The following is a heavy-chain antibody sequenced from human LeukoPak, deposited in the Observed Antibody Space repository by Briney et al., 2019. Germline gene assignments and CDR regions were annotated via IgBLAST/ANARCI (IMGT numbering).Heavy chain of an antibody. CDR2: VHLSGRT. Sequence: SETLSLTCGVSGGSLSSTNWWTWVRQPPGEGLEWIGEVHLSGRTNYNPSLESRVTVSVDMSENHISLKLTSVTAADTAVYYCAREGGPYRPLDYSGQGTLVTVSS. CDR1: GGSLSSTNW. CDR3: AREGGPYRPLDY. V-gene: IGHV4-4*02. J-gene: IGHJ4*02.